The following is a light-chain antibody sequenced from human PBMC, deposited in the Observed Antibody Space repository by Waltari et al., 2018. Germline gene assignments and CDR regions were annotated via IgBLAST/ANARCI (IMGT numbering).Light chain of an antibody. V-gene: IGKV1-5*03. J-gene: IGKJ4*01. CDR1: QSINMW. Sequence: DIQMTPSPSTLSASVGDRVTIPCRASQSINMWLAWYQQKPGKAPKLLIYKASNLESGVPSRFSGSGSATEFTLTISSLQPDDFATYYCQHYNKYFPLTFGGGTKVEVK. CDR2: KAS. CDR3: QHYNKYFPLT.